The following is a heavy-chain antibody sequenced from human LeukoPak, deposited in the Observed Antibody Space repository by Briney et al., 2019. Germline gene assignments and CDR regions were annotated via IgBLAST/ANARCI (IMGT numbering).Heavy chain of an antibody. J-gene: IGHJ4*02. V-gene: IGHV4-39*01. Sequence: PSETLSLTCTVSGGSISSSSYYWGWIRQPPGKGLEWIGSIYYSGSTYYNPSLKSRVTISVDTSKNQFSLKLRSVTAPHTAVYYCPRRSTYYYDRSGSPDYWAQGTLLTVSS. CDR1: GGSISSSSYY. D-gene: IGHD3-22*01. CDR2: IYYSGST. CDR3: PRRSTYYYDRSGSPDY.